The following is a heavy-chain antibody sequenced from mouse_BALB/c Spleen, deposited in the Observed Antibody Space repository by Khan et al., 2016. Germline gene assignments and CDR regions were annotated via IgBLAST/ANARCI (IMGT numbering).Heavy chain of an antibody. Sequence: EVELVESGGGLVQPGGSLKLSCAASGFTFSSYGMSWVRQTPDKRLDLVATINNNGGITSYPASVKGRFTISRDNAKNTLYLQMSSLKSEDTAIYYCARVYNYGSPYFDYWGQGTTLTVSS. CDR3: ARVYNYGSPYFDY. CDR2: INNNGGIT. CDR1: GFTFSSYG. D-gene: IGHD1-1*01. J-gene: IGHJ2*01. V-gene: IGHV5-6-3*01.